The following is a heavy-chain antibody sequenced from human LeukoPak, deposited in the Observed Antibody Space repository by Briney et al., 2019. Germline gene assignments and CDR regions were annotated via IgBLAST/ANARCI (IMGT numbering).Heavy chain of an antibody. Sequence: GGSLRLSCAASGFTFSSYAMSWVRQAPGKGLEWVSAISGSGGSTYYADSVKGRFTISRGNSKDTLYLQMNSLRAEDTAVYYCAKPGGPNIVVVPAAIRWFDPWGQGTLVTVSS. J-gene: IGHJ5*02. V-gene: IGHV3-23*01. D-gene: IGHD2-2*01. CDR3: AKPGGPNIVVVPAAIRWFDP. CDR2: ISGSGGST. CDR1: GFTFSSYA.